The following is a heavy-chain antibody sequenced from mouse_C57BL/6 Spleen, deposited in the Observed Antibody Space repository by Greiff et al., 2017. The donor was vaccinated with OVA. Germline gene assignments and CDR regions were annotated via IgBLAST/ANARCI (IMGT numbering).Heavy chain of an antibody. J-gene: IGHJ2*01. Sequence: EVKLMESGGGLVKPGGSLKLSCAASGFTFSDSGMHWVRQAPEKGLEWVAYISSGSSTIYYADTVKGRFTISRDNAKNTLFLQMTSLRSEDTAMYYCARNYGVAWDFDYWGQGTTLTVSS. CDR2: ISSGSSTI. D-gene: IGHD1-1*01. CDR1: GFTFSDSG. CDR3: ARNYGVAWDFDY. V-gene: IGHV5-17*01.